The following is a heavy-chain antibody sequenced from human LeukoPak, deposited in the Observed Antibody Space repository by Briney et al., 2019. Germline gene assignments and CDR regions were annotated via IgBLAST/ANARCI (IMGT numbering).Heavy chain of an antibody. Sequence: GGSLRLSCAASGFTFSSYSMNWVRQAPGKGLEWVSSISSSSSYIYYADSVKGRFTISRDNAKNSLYLQMNGLRAEDTAVYYCAREHYYGSGSYYYYGMDVWGQGTTVTVSS. J-gene: IGHJ6*02. CDR2: ISSSSSYI. CDR1: GFTFSSYS. CDR3: AREHYYGSGSYYYYGMDV. D-gene: IGHD3-10*01. V-gene: IGHV3-21*01.